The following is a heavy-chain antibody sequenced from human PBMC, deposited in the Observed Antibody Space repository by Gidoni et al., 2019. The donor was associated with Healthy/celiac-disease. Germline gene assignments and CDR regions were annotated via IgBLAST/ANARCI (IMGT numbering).Heavy chain of an antibody. Sequence: QVQLVQSGAEVQKPGASVKVSCKASGYTFTSYYMHWVRQAPGQGLAWMGIIHPSGGSTSYAQKFQCRVTMTRDTSTSTVYMELSSLRSEDTAVYYCARADYDFWSGYYNRGNFDYWGQGTLVTVSS. CDR2: IHPSGGST. CDR1: GYTFTSYY. D-gene: IGHD3-3*01. J-gene: IGHJ4*02. V-gene: IGHV1-46*01. CDR3: ARADYDFWSGYYNRGNFDY.